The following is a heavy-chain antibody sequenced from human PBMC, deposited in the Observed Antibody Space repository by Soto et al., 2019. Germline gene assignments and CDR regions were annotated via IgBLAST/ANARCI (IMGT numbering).Heavy chain of an antibody. J-gene: IGHJ5*02. Sequence: QVQLVQSGAEVKKPGSSVKVSCKASGGTFSSYTISWVRQAPGQGLEWMGRIIPILGIANYAQKFQGRVTITADKSTSTASMELSSLRSEDTAVYYCARDPTVPITMVLAGDWFDPWGQGTLVTVSS. D-gene: IGHD3-10*01. V-gene: IGHV1-69*08. CDR2: IIPILGIA. CDR3: ARDPTVPITMVLAGDWFDP. CDR1: GGTFSSYT.